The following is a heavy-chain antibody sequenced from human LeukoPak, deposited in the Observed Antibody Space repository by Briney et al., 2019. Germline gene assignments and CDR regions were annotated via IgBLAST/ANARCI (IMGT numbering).Heavy chain of an antibody. CDR3: ARGAVDTAMVMDF. CDR2: ISSTSSAI. V-gene: IGHV3-48*01. CDR1: GFTFSSYS. D-gene: IGHD5-18*01. Sequence: GGSLGLSCAASGFTFSSYSMNWVRQGPGKGLEWVSYISSTSSAIYYADFVKGRFTISRDNAKNSLYLQMNNLRAEDTAVYYCARGAVDTAMVMDFWGQGTLVTVSS. J-gene: IGHJ4*02.